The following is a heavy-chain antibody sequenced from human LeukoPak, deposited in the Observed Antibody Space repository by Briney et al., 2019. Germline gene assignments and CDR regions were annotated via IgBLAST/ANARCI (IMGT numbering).Heavy chain of an antibody. CDR2: ISSSSNYI. J-gene: IGHJ4*02. CDR3: ARGAGYCSGGSCHDY. Sequence: PGGSLRLSCAASGFTFSSYSMNWVRQAPGKGLEWVSFISSSSNYIYYADSLKGRFTISRDNAKNSLYLQMNSLRAEDTAVYYCARGAGYCSGGSCHDYWGQGTLVTVSS. D-gene: IGHD2-15*01. V-gene: IGHV3-21*01. CDR1: GFTFSSYS.